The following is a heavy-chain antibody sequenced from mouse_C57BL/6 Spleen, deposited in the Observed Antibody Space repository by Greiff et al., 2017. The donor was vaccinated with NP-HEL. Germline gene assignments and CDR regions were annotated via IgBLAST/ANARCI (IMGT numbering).Heavy chain of an antibody. CDR3: ARHYGNSWFAY. CDR1: GFTFSDYG. CDR2: ISSGSSTI. Sequence: EVMLVESGGGLVKPGGSLKLSCAASGFTFSDYGMHWVRQAPEKGLEWVAYISSGSSTIYYADTVKGRFTISRDNAKNTLFLQMTRLRSEDTAMYYCARHYGNSWFAYWGQGTLVTVSA. J-gene: IGHJ3*01. V-gene: IGHV5-17*01. D-gene: IGHD2-1*01.